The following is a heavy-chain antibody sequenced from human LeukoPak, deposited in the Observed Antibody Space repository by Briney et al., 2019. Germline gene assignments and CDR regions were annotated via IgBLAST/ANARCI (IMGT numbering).Heavy chain of an antibody. D-gene: IGHD5-24*01. CDR2: IIGSSSII. J-gene: IGHJ5*01. Sequence: PGGSLRLSCAASGFTFSTYGMNWVRQAPGKGLEWVSYIIGSSSIIHYADSVKGRFTISRDNAKNSLYLQMNSLRDEDTAVYYCARGQGGSNNWFDSWGQGILVTVSS. CDR3: ARGQGGSNNWFDS. CDR1: GFTFSTYG. V-gene: IGHV3-48*02.